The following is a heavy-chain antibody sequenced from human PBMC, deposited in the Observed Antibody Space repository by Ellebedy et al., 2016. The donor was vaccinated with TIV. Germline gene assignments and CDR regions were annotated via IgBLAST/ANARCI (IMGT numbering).Heavy chain of an antibody. CDR1: GFSFSSYA. CDR3: AKLGAKWPPVPARFDN. V-gene: IGHV3-23*01. J-gene: IGHJ4*02. CDR2: ISGSGGSK. Sequence: GGSLRLSCAASGFSFSSYAMSWVRQAPGKGLEWVSSISGSGGSKYYADSVKGRFTISRDISKNTLFLQMSSLRGEDTAIYYCAKLGAKWPPVPARFDNWGQGALVTVS. D-gene: IGHD2-2*01.